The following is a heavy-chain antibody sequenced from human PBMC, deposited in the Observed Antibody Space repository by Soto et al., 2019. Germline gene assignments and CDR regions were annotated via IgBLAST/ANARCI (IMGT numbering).Heavy chain of an antibody. CDR3: VRNSGDGYYYYYYMDV. D-gene: IGHD1-1*01. CDR2: ISAYNGNT. J-gene: IGHJ6*03. Sequence: ASVKVSCKASGYTFTSYGISWVRQAPGQGLEWMGWISAYNGNTNYAQKLQGRVTMTTDTSTSTAYMELRILRSDDTAVYYCVRNSGDGYYYYYYMDVWGKGTTVTVSS. V-gene: IGHV1-18*01. CDR1: GYTFTSYG.